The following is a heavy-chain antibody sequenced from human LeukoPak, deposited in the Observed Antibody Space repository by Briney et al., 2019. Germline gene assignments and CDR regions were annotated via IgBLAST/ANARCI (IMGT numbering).Heavy chain of an antibody. CDR3: AKGVTAAGTFDY. Sequence: GGSLRPSCAASGFTLSSYAMSWVRQAPGKGLEWVSTISGGGGSTYYADSVKGRFTISRDNSKNTLSLQMDSLRAEDTAVYYCAKGVTAAGTFDYWGQGTLVTVSS. D-gene: IGHD6-13*01. CDR1: GFTLSSYA. V-gene: IGHV3-23*01. J-gene: IGHJ4*02. CDR2: ISGGGGST.